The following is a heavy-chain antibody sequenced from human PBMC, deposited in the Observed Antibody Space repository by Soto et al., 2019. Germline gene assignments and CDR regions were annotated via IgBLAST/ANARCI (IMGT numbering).Heavy chain of an antibody. J-gene: IGHJ3*02. CDR1: GYTFTDYG. D-gene: IGHD1-1*01. CDR3: AGDPCGNAPRVYASDI. V-gene: IGHV1-18*01. CDR2: IAAYNGNT. Sequence: ASVKVSCKASGYTFTDYGITWVRQAPGQGLEWMGWIAAYNGNTDYAQKLQDRVTMTTDTSTSTAYMELRSLRSDDTAVYYCAGDPCGNAPRVYASDIWGQGTMVTVSS.